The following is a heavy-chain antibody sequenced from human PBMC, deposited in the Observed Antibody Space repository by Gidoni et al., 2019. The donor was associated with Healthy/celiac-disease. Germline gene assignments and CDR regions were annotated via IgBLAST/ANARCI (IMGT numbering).Heavy chain of an antibody. Sequence: EVQLVESVGGLVQPGGSLRLSCAASGFTFSSYEMNWVRQAPGKGLEWVSYISSSGSTIYYADSVKGRFTISRDNAKNSLYLQMNSLRAEDTAVYYCARDLWLANYWYFDLWGRGTLVTVSS. V-gene: IGHV3-48*03. CDR3: ARDLWLANYWYFDL. CDR2: ISSSGSTI. CDR1: GFTFSSYE. J-gene: IGHJ2*01. D-gene: IGHD6-19*01.